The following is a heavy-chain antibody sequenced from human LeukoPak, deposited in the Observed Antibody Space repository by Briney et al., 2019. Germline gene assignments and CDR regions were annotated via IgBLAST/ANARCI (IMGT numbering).Heavy chain of an antibody. V-gene: IGHV3-23*01. CDR3: AKDEGWELKGYYLDY. CDR2: IGNSAGYT. CDR1: GFTFSTFA. D-gene: IGHD1-26*01. Sequence: PGESLRLSCAASGFTFSTFAMSWVRQAPGKGLEWVSTIGNSAGYTYYADSVKGRFTISRDNSKNTLYLQMNSLSAGDTAVYYCAKDEGWELKGYYLDYWGQGILVTVSS. J-gene: IGHJ4*02.